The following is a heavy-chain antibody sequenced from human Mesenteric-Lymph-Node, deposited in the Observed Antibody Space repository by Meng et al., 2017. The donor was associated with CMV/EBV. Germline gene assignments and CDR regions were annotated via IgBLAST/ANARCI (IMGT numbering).Heavy chain of an antibody. CDR2: ISSSSSTI. Sequence: GESLKISCAASGFTFSSYGLHWVRQAPGKGLEWVSYISSSSSTIYYADSVKGRFTISRDNAKNSLYLQMNSLRAEDTAVYYCARDGRSIAARPGEPDYWGQGTLVTVSS. D-gene: IGHD6-6*01. CDR3: ARDGRSIAARPGEPDY. CDR1: GFTFSSYG. V-gene: IGHV3-48*04. J-gene: IGHJ4*02.